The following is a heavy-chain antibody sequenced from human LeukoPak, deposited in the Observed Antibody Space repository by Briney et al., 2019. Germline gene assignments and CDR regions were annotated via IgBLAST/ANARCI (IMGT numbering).Heavy chain of an antibody. J-gene: IGHJ6*03. CDR1: GFTFSSYW. CDR2: IKQDGSEK. V-gene: IGHV3-7*01. D-gene: IGHD2-2*01. Sequence: GGSLRLSCAASGFTFSSYWMNWVRQAPGKGLEWVANIKQDGSEKYYVDSVKGRFTISRDNAKNSLYLQMNSLRAEDTAVYYCARVGYCSSTSCYFGYYYYYMDVWGKGTTVTVSS. CDR3: ARVGYCSSTSCYFGYYYYYMDV.